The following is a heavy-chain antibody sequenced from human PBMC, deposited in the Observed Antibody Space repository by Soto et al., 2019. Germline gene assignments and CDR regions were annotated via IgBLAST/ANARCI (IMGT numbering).Heavy chain of an antibody. V-gene: IGHV4-39*01. CDR1: GGSISSSSYY. D-gene: IGHD1-7*01. CDR2: IDYTGST. CDR3: AGLLPTGNYRRGTFDY. J-gene: IGHJ4*02. Sequence: QLHLQESGPGLVKPSETLSLTCTVSGGSISSSSYYWGWVRQPPGKGLECIGKIDYTGSTYCNPSLKRRVTISVDTSNNQFSLKLSSVTAADAAVYYCAGLLPTGNYRRGTFDYWGQGILVTVSS.